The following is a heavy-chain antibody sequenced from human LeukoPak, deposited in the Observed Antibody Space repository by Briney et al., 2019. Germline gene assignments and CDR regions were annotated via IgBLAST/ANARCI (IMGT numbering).Heavy chain of an antibody. J-gene: IGHJ5*02. CDR2: VIPIFGTA. CDR1: GGTFSSYA. V-gene: IGHV1-69*05. D-gene: IGHD3-16*01. CDR3: ARDFNVAVISFGWFDP. Sequence: ASVKVSCKASGGTFSSYAISWVRQAPGQGLEWMGGVIPIFGTANYAQKFQGRVTITTDESTSTAYMELSSLRSEDTAVYYCARDFNVAVISFGWFDPWGQGTLVTVSS.